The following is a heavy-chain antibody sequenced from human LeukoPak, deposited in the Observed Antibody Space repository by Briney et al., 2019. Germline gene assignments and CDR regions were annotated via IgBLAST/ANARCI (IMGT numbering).Heavy chain of an antibody. CDR1: GFTFSSYS. D-gene: IGHD6-19*01. CDR2: ISSSSSTI. V-gene: IGHV3-48*04. J-gene: IGHJ4*02. Sequence: GGSLRLSCAASGFTFSSYSMNWVRQAPGKGLEWVSYISSSSSTIYYADSVKGRFTISRDNAKNSLYLQMNSLRAEDTAVYYCARGSLLIAVAGTAFDYWGQGTLVTVSS. CDR3: ARGSLLIAVAGTAFDY.